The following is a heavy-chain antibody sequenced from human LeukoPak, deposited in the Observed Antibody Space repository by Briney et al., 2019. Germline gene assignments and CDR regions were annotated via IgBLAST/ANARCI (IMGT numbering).Heavy chain of an antibody. J-gene: IGHJ4*02. CDR2: ITGDSVYI. CDR3: AKIGGSGSYYLFDY. CDR1: GFTFRNSA. D-gene: IGHD3-10*01. Sequence: GGSLRLSCAASGFTFRNSAMEWVRQAPGKGLEWVSSITGDSVYIYYADSVKGRFTISRDNTENSLSLQMNSLRAEDTAVYYCAKIGGSGSYYLFDYWGQGTLVTVSS. V-gene: IGHV3-21*01.